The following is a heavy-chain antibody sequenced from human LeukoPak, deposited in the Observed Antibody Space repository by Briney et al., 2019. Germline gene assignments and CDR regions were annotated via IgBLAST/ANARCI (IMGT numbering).Heavy chain of an antibody. J-gene: IGHJ4*02. CDR2: IYYSGST. D-gene: IGHD6-13*01. V-gene: IGHV4-59*01. CDR3: ARESSSSFDY. Sequence: SETLSLTCTVSGGSISNYYWSWIRQPPGKGLEWIGYIYYSGSTNYNPSLKSRVTISVDTSKNQFSLKLSSVTAADTAVYYCARESSSSFDYWGQGTLVTVSS. CDR1: GGSISNYY.